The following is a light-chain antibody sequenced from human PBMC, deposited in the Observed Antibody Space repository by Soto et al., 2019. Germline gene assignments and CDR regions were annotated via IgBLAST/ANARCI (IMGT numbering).Light chain of an antibody. CDR2: GAS. V-gene: IGKV3-20*01. CDR3: QQYGSPPFLT. Sequence: EIVLTQSPGTLSVSPGERATLSCRASQSVSSSYLAWYQQKPGQAPRLLIYGASSRATGIPDRFSGSGSGTDFTLPISRLEPEDFAVYYCQQYGSPPFLTFGGGTKVDIK. J-gene: IGKJ4*01. CDR1: QSVSSSY.